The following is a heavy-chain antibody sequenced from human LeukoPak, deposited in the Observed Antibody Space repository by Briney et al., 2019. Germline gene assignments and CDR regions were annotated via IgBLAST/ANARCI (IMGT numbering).Heavy chain of an antibody. V-gene: IGHV1-18*01. CDR2: ISAYSGYT. J-gene: IGHJ4*02. D-gene: IGHD1-1*01. CDR1: GYTFTNYG. CDR3: ARDAESTTTAGGIDY. Sequence: ASVKVSCKASGYTFTNYGISWVRQAPGQGLEWMGWISAYSGYTHYAQKIRGRVTVTTEASTSTAYMELRSLTSYDTAVYYCARDAESTTTAGGIDYWGQGTLVTVSS.